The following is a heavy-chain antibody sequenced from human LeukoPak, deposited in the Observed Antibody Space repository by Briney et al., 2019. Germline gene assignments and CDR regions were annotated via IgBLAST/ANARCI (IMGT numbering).Heavy chain of an antibody. Sequence: GGSLRLSCAASGFTFSSYGMHWVSQAPGKGLEWVAVISYDGSDKYYADSVKGRFTIARDNSKNTLYLQMNSLRAEDTAVYYCAKDALGGVFLDYWGQGTLVTVSS. V-gene: IGHV3-30*18. CDR1: GFTFSSYG. CDR2: ISYDGSDK. D-gene: IGHD3-16*01. CDR3: AKDALGGVFLDY. J-gene: IGHJ4*02.